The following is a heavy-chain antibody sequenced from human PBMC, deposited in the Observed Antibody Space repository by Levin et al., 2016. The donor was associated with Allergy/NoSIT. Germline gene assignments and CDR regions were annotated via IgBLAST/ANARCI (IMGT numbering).Heavy chain of an antibody. Sequence: WIRQPPGKALEWLAHIFWNDEKSYSTSLKSRLTISKDTSKSQVVLTMTNMDPVDTATYYCARTRKRYCSDGSCYDNWFDPWGQGALVTVSS. CDR3: ARTRKRYCSDGSCYDNWFDP. V-gene: IGHV2-26*01. D-gene: IGHD2-15*01. CDR2: IFWNDEK. J-gene: IGHJ5*02.